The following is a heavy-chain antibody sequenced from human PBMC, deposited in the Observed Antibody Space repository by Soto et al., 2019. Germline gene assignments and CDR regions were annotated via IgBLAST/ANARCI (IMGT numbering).Heavy chain of an antibody. Sequence: PSETLSLTCAVYGGSFSGTYWSWIRQPPGKGLEWIGEINHSGSTNYNPSLKSRVTISADTSKKQFSLKLRSVTAADTAVYYCARGLVQTGGGAAGYCSGGSCSHVPGYWGQGNLVTFSS. D-gene: IGHD2-15*01. CDR2: INHSGST. V-gene: IGHV4-34*01. CDR1: GGSFSGTY. CDR3: ARGLVQTGGGAAGYCSGGSCSHVPGY. J-gene: IGHJ4*02.